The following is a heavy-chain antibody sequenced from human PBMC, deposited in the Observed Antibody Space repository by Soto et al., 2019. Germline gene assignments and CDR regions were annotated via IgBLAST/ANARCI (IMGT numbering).Heavy chain of an antibody. CDR1: GFTFTRYS. J-gene: IGHJ4*02. CDR3: ARESEDLTSNFDY. Sequence: GGSLRLSCAASGFTFTRYSMNWVRQAPGKGLEWVSSISSTTNYIYYGDAMKGRVTISRDNAKNSLYLEMNSLRAEDTAVYYCARESEDLTSNFDYWGQGTLVTVSS. V-gene: IGHV3-21*06. CDR2: ISSTTNYI.